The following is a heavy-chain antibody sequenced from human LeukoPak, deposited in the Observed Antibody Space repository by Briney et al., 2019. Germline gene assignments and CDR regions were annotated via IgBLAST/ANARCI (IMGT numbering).Heavy chain of an antibody. CDR2: INPNSGGT. D-gene: IGHD3-10*01. CDR1: GYTFTGYY. V-gene: IGHV1-2*02. CDR3: ARATDYGSGSYREAQEWFDP. J-gene: IGHJ5*02. Sequence: ASVKVSCKASGYTFTGYYMHWVRQAPGQGLEWMGWINPNSGGTNYAQKFQGRVTMTRDTSISTAYMELSRLRSDDTAVYYCARATDYGSGSYREAQEWFDPWGQGTLVTVSS.